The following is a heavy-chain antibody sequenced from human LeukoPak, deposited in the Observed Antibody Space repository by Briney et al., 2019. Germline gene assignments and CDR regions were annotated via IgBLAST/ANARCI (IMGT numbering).Heavy chain of an antibody. CDR2: IYSGGST. V-gene: IGHV3-53*01. J-gene: IGHJ6*02. CDR3: AREYCSGGSCAPYYYYGMDV. CDR1: GFSVSSNY. Sequence: PGGSLRLSCAASGFSVSSNYMSWVRQAPGKGLEWVSVIYSGGSTYYADSVKGRFTISRDNSKNTLYLQMNSLRAEDTAVYYCAREYCSGGSCAPYYYYGMDVWGQGTTVTVSS. D-gene: IGHD2-15*01.